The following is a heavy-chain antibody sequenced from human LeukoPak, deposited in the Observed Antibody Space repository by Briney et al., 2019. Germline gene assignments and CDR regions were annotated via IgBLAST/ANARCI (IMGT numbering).Heavy chain of an antibody. D-gene: IGHD2-8*01. CDR3: ARENYCTNGVCWAFDP. Sequence: PSETLSLTCTVSGGSISSSDYYWGWIRQPPGKGLVWIGNIYYTGSSSYNSSLKSRVTISVDTSKNQFSLRLSSVTAADTAVYYCARENYCTNGVCWAFDPWGQGTLVTVSS. CDR1: GGSISSSDYY. V-gene: IGHV4-39*07. CDR2: IYYTGSS. J-gene: IGHJ5*02.